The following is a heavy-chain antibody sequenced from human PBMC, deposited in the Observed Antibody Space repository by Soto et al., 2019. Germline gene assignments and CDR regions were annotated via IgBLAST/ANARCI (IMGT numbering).Heavy chain of an antibody. Sequence: SVKVSCKASVGTFSSYAISWVRQAPGQGLEWMGGIIPIFGSANYAQKFEGRVTITADESTSTAYMVLSSLRSEDTAVYYCARVLGSVTIFGVVTHYYGMDVWGQGTTVTVSS. D-gene: IGHD3-3*01. V-gene: IGHV1-69*13. CDR2: IIPIFGSA. J-gene: IGHJ6*02. CDR3: ARVLGSVTIFGVVTHYYGMDV. CDR1: VGTFSSYA.